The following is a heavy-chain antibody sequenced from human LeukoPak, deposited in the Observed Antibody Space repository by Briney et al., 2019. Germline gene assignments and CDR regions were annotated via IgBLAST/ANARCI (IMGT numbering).Heavy chain of an antibody. D-gene: IGHD2-15*01. V-gene: IGHV3-53*01. J-gene: IGHJ1*01. CDR1: GFTVSSNY. CDR2: IYSDGST. CDR3: VREVYCSGGSCNQH. Sequence: HPGGSLRLSCAASGFTVSSNYMSWVRQAPGKGLEWVSVIYSDGSTYYADSVKGRFTISRDNSKNTLYLQMNSLRAEDTAMYYCVREVYCSGGSCNQHWGQGTLVTVSS.